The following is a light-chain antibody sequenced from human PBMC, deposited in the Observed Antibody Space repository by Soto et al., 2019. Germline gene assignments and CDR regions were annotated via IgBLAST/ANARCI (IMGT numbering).Light chain of an antibody. CDR3: QQRHMWPIT. CDR2: GAS. CDR1: QSVNKAY. J-gene: IGKJ5*01. V-gene: IGKV3D-20*02. Sequence: EIVLTQSPGTLVLSPGDRATLSCRASQSVNKAYLVWYQVKPGQAPRRLIYGASSRATGIPPRFSGSGSWTDFTLTISSLEPEDSAVYYCQQRHMWPITFGQGTRLEIK.